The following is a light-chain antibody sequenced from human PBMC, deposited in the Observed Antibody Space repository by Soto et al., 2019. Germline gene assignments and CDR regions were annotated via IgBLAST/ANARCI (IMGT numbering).Light chain of an antibody. CDR2: GAS. V-gene: IGKV3-20*01. CDR1: QSVSSSY. CDR3: QQYSSSPTYT. J-gene: IGKJ2*01. Sequence: EIVLTQSPGTLSLSPGGRATLSCRASQSVSSSYLAWYQQKPGQAPRLLIYGASGRATGIPDRFSGSGSGTDFTLTISRLEREDFAVYYCQQYSSSPTYTFGQGTKQEIK.